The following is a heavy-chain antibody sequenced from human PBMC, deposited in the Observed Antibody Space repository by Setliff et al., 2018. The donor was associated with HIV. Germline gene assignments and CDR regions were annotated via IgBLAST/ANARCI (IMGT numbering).Heavy chain of an antibody. Sequence: ASVKVSCKASGYTFTRYGISWVRQAPGQGLEWMGWINTNTGNPTYAQGFTGRFVFSVDTSVSTAYLQISSLKAEDTAVYYCARALYGDYGGDINWFDPWGQGTLVTVSS. CDR3: ARALYGDYGGDINWFDP. CDR2: INTNTGNP. V-gene: IGHV7-4-1*02. CDR1: GYTFTRYG. J-gene: IGHJ5*02. D-gene: IGHD4-17*01.